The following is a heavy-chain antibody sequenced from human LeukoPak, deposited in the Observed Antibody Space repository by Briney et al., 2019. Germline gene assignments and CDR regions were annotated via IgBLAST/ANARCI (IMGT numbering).Heavy chain of an antibody. J-gene: IGHJ4*02. V-gene: IGHV4-59*01. CDR1: GVSISSYY. CDR3: AYIAGWRFDY. D-gene: IGHD5-24*01. Sequence: PSETLSLTCTVSGVSISSYYWSWIRQPPGKGLEWIGYIYNTGSSNPNPSLKSRVTMSIDTSKSQFSLKLASVTTADTAVYYCAYIAGWRFDYWGQGVLVTVSS. CDR2: IYNTGSS.